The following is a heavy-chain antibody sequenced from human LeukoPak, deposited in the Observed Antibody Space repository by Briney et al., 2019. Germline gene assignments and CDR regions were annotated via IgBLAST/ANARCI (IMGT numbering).Heavy chain of an antibody. CDR3: ARGGSSWDCDY. Sequence: GGSQRLSCAASGFTFSSYSMNWVRQAPGKGLEWVSSISSSSSYIYYADSVKGRFTISRDNAKNSLYLQMNSLRAEDTAVYYCARGGSSWDCDYWGQGTLVTVSS. CDR1: GFTFSSYS. V-gene: IGHV3-21*01. CDR2: ISSSSSYI. D-gene: IGHD6-13*01. J-gene: IGHJ4*02.